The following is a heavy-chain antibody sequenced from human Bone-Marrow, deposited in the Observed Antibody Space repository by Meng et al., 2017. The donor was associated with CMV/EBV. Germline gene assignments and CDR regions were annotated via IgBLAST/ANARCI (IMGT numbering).Heavy chain of an antibody. V-gene: IGHV1-69*05. CDR1: GGTFSSYA. J-gene: IGHJ6*01. Sequence: SVKVSCKASGGTFSSYAISWVRQAPGQGLEWMGGIIPIFGTANYAQKFQGRVTITTDESTSTAYMELSSLRSEDTAVYYCARDRLKSSRFQGFTYYDFWYNYYYGMDVWGQGPTVTVYS. CDR3: ARDRLKSSRFQGFTYYDFWYNYYYGMDV. CDR2: IIPIFGTA. D-gene: IGHD3-3*01.